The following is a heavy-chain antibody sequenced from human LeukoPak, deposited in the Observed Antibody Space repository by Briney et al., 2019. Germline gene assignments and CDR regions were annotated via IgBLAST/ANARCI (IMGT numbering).Heavy chain of an antibody. CDR2: ISYDGSNK. V-gene: IGHV3-30-3*01. D-gene: IGHD3-22*01. Sequence: PGRSLRLSCAASGFTFSNYAVHWVRQAPGKGLEWVTLISYDGSNKYYADSVKGRFTISRDNSKNTLYLQMNSLRADDTAVYYCARQGYYYYDSSGYYSVWGQGTLVTVSS. CDR3: ARQGYYYYDSSGYYSV. J-gene: IGHJ4*02. CDR1: GFTFSNYA.